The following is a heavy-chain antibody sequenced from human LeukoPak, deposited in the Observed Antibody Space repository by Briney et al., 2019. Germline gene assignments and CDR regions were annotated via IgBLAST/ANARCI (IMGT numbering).Heavy chain of an antibody. Sequence: GASVKVSCKASGYTFNSYGINWVRQAPGHGVEWMGWISAYNGNTNYAQKLQDRVTMTRDTATSTGHMELRSLRADDTDVYYCARGWYYAILTGFRNHRPFDYWGQGTLVTVSS. CDR1: GYTFNSYG. D-gene: IGHD3-9*01. CDR2: ISAYNGNT. CDR3: ARGWYYAILTGFRNHRPFDY. J-gene: IGHJ4*02. V-gene: IGHV1-18*01.